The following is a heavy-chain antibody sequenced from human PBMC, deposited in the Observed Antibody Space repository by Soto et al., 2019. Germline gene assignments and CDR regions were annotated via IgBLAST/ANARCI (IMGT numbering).Heavy chain of an antibody. CDR2: ISGSGGST. CDR3: AKVPSYYYGSGSYYKGDYYYYYMDV. D-gene: IGHD3-10*01. V-gene: IGHV3-23*01. Sequence: GGSLRLSCAASGFTFSSYAMSWVRQAPGKGLEWVSAISGSGGSTYYADSVKGRFTISRDNSKNTLYLQMNSLRAEDTAVYYCAKVPSYYYGSGSYYKGDYYYYYMDVWGKGTTVTVSS. J-gene: IGHJ6*03. CDR1: GFTFSSYA.